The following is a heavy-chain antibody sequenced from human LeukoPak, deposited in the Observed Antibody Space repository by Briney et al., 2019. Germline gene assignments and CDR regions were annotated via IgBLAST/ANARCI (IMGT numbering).Heavy chain of an antibody. CDR1: GGSISSSSYY. V-gene: IGHV4-39*07. CDR2: IYYSGST. J-gene: IGHJ4*02. D-gene: IGHD1-26*01. Sequence: SETLSLTCTVSGGSISSSSYYWGWIRQSPGKGLEWIGNIYYSGSTYYNPSLKSRVTISIDTSKNQFSLKLSSVTAADTAVYYCARETYSGSYPYYFDYWGQGTLVTVSS. CDR3: ARETYSGSYPYYFDY.